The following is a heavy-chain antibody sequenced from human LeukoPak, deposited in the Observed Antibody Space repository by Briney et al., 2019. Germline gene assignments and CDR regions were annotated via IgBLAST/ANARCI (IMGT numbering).Heavy chain of an antibody. D-gene: IGHD6-19*01. V-gene: IGHV3-64D*06. Sequence: GGSLRLSCAASGFTFSGHAMNWVRQAPGKGLEWVSGISGGGGSTYYADSVKGRFTISRDNSKNTLYLQMSSLRAEDTAVYYCVKDDVGWYDYGMDVWGQGTTVTVSS. CDR1: GFTFSGHA. CDR3: VKDDVGWYDYGMDV. J-gene: IGHJ6*02. CDR2: ISGGGGST.